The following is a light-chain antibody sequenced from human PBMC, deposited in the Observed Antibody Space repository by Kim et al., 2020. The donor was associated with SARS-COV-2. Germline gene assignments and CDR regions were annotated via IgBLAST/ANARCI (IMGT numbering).Light chain of an antibody. CDR1: GGSIAVNY. J-gene: IGLJ2*01. V-gene: IGLV6-57*03. CDR3: QSYNRDNVI. CDR2: EDD. Sequence: GKTLAISCTRSGGSIAVNYVQWYQQRPGGVPTTVIYEDDQRPSGVSDRFSGSIDNSSNSASLTISGLRTEDEADYYCQSYNRDNVIFGGGTQLTVL.